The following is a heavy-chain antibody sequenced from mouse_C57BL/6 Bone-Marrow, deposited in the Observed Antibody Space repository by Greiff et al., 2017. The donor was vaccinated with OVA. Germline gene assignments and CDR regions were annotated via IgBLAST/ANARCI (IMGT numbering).Heavy chain of an antibody. CDR1: GYTFTSYW. D-gene: IGHD1-1*01. Sequence: VKLQQPGAELVRPGSSVKLSCKASGYTFTSYWMDWVKQRPGQGLEWIGNIYPSDSETHYNQKFKDKATLTVDESSSTAYMQLSSLTSEDSAVYYCARRLLRWFAYWGQGTLVTVSA. CDR2: IYPSDSET. V-gene: IGHV1-61*01. CDR3: ARRLLRWFAY. J-gene: IGHJ3*01.